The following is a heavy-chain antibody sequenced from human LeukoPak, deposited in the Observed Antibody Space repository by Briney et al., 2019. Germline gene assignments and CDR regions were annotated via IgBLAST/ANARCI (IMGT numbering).Heavy chain of an antibody. Sequence: GASVKVSCEASGYTFTSYGISWVRQAPGQGLEWMGWISAYNGNTNYAQKLQGRVTMTTDTSTSTAYMELRSLRSDDTAVYYCARDVVVAATTIYYYYGMDVWGQGTTVTVSS. V-gene: IGHV1-18*01. CDR3: ARDVVVAATTIYYYYGMDV. CDR1: GYTFTSYG. J-gene: IGHJ6*02. D-gene: IGHD2-15*01. CDR2: ISAYNGNT.